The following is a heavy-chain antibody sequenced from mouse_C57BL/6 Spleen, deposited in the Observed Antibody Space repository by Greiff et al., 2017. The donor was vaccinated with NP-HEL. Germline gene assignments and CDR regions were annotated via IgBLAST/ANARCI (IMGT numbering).Heavy chain of an antibody. CDR3: ARKGYDGAMDY. Sequence: QVQLQQSGAELVMPGASVKLSCKASGYTFTSYWMHWVKQRPGQGLEWIGEIDPSDSYTNYNQKFKGKSTLTVDKSSSTAYMQLSSLTSEDSAVYYCARKGYDGAMDYWGQGTSVTVSS. CDR1: GYTFTSYW. D-gene: IGHD2-2*01. V-gene: IGHV1-69*01. J-gene: IGHJ4*01. CDR2: IDPSDSYT.